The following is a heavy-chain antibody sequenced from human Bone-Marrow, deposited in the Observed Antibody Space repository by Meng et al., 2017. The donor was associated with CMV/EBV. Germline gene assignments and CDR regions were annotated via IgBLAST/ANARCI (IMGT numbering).Heavy chain of an antibody. Sequence: SETLSLTCTVSGGSISSSSYYWGWIRQPPGKGLEWIGSIYYSGSTYYNPSLKSRVTISVDTSKNQFSLKLSSVPAADTAVYYCARDSGDCSSTSCCTDYWGQGTLVTISS. J-gene: IGHJ4*02. CDR1: GGSISSSSYY. V-gene: IGHV4-39*07. CDR3: ARDSGDCSSTSCCTDY. D-gene: IGHD2-2*01. CDR2: IYYSGST.